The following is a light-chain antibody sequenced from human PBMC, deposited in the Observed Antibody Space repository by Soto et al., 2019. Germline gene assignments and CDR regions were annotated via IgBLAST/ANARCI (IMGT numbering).Light chain of an antibody. V-gene: IGLV3-21*04. CDR2: YDS. CDR3: QVWDSSSDPSVV. J-gene: IGLJ2*01. Sequence: SYELTQPPSVSVAPGKTARITCGGNNIGSKSVHWYQQKPGQAPVLVIYYDSDRPSGIRARFSGSNSGNTATLTISRVEAGDEADYYCQVWDSSSDPSVVFGGGTKLTVL. CDR1: NIGSKS.